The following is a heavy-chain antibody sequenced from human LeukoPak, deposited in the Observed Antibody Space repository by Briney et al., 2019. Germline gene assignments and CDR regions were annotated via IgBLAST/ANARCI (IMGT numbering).Heavy chain of an antibody. D-gene: IGHD1-26*01. CDR3: TRESGAFSPFGF. CDR2: VHLSGAS. Sequence: SETLSLTCAVSGGSILTTNWWSWVRPPPGKGLEWIGEVHLSGASNYNPSLKSRVNMSIDKSKNQLSLELTSVTAADTAVYYCTRESGAFSPFGFWGQGTLVTVSS. CDR1: GGSILTTNW. V-gene: IGHV4-4*02. J-gene: IGHJ4*02.